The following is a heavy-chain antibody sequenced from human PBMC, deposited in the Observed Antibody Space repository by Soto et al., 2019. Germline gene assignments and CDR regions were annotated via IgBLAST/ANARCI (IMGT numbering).Heavy chain of an antibody. CDR2: ISPKNGNT. CDR1: GYIFSTYD. V-gene: IGHV1-18*04. J-gene: IGHJ5*02. D-gene: IGHD3-3*01. CDR3: ATSYDSGFDP. Sequence: LLLQSGAELKKPGASVKISCKASGYIFSTYDISWLRQAPGQGPEWMGRISPKNGNTNYAQNFRDRVTMTADTSSSTAYMELRGLRSHDTAKYYCATSYDSGFDPWGQGTLVTVSS.